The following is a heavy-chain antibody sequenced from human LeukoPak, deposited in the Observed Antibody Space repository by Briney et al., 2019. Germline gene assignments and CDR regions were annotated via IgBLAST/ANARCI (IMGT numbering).Heavy chain of an antibody. CDR1: GGSISSGGYS. CDR2: IFYSGNT. Sequence: SETLSLTCAVSGGSISSGGYSWSWIRQPPGKGLEWIGFIFYSGNTYYNPSLKSRLTISIDTSKNQFSLKLSSVTAADTAVYYCARRDSSSWYYWFDPWGQGTLVTVSS. V-gene: IGHV4-30-4*07. CDR3: ARRDSSSWYYWFDP. J-gene: IGHJ5*02. D-gene: IGHD6-13*01.